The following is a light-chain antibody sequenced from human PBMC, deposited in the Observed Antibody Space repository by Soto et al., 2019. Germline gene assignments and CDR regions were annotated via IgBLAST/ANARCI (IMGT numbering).Light chain of an antibody. CDR1: QSISTY. J-gene: IGKJ2*01. CDR3: QQSHNTPYT. Sequence: DIQMTQSPSSLSASVGDRVTITCRASQSISTYLNWSQQEPGKAPKLLIYAASSLHTGVPSRFSGSGSGTDFTLTINCLQPEDFATYFCQQSHNTPYTFGQGTKLEIK. V-gene: IGKV1-39*01. CDR2: AAS.